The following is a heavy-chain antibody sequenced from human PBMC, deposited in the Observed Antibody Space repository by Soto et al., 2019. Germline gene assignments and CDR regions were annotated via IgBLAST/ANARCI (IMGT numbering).Heavy chain of an antibody. CDR3: AKDEGSVVAANDAFDI. J-gene: IGHJ3*02. V-gene: IGHV3-30*04. Sequence: QVQLVESGGGVVQPGRSLRLSCAASGFTFSSYAMHWVRQAPGKGLEWVAVISYDGSNKYYADSVKGRFTISRDNSKNTLYLQMNSLRAEDTAVYYCAKDEGSVVAANDAFDIWGQGTMVTVSS. CDR1: GFTFSSYA. CDR2: ISYDGSNK. D-gene: IGHD2-15*01.